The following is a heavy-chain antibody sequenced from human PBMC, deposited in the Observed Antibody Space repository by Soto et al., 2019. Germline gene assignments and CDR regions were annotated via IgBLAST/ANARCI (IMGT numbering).Heavy chain of an antibody. Sequence: SLKVSCKSSGGTFSSYAIIWVRQAPGQGLEWMGGIIPIFGTANYAQKFQGRVTITADESTSTAYMELSSLRSEDTAVYYCARLGTRILTGYDNWFAPWGQGTLVTVS. V-gene: IGHV1-69*13. J-gene: IGHJ5*02. CDR1: GGTFSSYA. D-gene: IGHD3-9*01. CDR2: IIPIFGTA. CDR3: ARLGTRILTGYDNWFAP.